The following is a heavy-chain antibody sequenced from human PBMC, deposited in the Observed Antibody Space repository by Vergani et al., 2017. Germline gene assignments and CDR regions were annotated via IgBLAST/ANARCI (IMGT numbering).Heavy chain of an antibody. V-gene: IGHV1-18*01. Sequence: QVQLLQSGAEVKKPGASVKVSCKASGYTFSNYGITWVRQAPGQGLEWVAWISVYNGNTKYARNVQGRVTLTTDTSTSTAYMELRSLRFDDTAVYYCARGQWLPTLSFDYWGQGTLVTVSS. CDR2: ISVYNGNT. J-gene: IGHJ4*02. D-gene: IGHD6-19*01. CDR1: GYTFSNYG. CDR3: ARGQWLPTLSFDY.